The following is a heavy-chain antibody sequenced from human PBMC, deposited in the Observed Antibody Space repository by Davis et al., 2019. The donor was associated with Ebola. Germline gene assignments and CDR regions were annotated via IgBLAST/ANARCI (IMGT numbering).Heavy chain of an antibody. CDR2: ISSSGSTI. J-gene: IGHJ6*02. V-gene: IGHV3-11*01. Sequence: GGSLRLSCAASGFTFSAYYMSWIRQAPGKGLEWVSYISSSGSTIYYADSVKGRFTISRDNAKKSLYLQMNSLRAEDTAVYYCARDLRGRYYYYGMDVWGQGTTVTVSS. CDR3: ARDLRGRYYYYGMDV. CDR1: GFTFSAYY.